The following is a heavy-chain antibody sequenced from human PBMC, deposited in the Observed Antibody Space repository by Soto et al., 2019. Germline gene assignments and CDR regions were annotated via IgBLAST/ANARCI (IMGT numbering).Heavy chain of an antibody. CDR1: GFMFSSYS. CDR2: ISSGSDYI. CDR3: ARDGDYSRWDY. V-gene: IGHV3-21*01. Sequence: EVQLVESGGGLVKPGGSLRLSCAASGFMFSSYSISWVRQAPGRGLEWLSSISSGSDYIYYAASVKGRFTISRDNAKNSLYLHLNNLRAEDSAVYYCARDGDYSRWDYWGQGTRVTVSP. J-gene: IGHJ4*02. D-gene: IGHD6-13*01.